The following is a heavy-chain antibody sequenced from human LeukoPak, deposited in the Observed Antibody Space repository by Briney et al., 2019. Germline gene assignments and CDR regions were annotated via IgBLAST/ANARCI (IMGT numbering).Heavy chain of an antibody. CDR1: GFTFNTYN. J-gene: IGHJ4*02. V-gene: IGHV3-21*01. CDR3: ATRLSRGYFNY. CDR2: LRVSSSDI. Sequence: GGSLRLFCAASGFTFNTYNMNWVRQAPGKGLEWVSSLRVSSSDIYYADSVKDRFTIARDNAKNSLYPQMKSLRAEDTAVYYCATRLSRGYFNYWGQGTLVTVSS.